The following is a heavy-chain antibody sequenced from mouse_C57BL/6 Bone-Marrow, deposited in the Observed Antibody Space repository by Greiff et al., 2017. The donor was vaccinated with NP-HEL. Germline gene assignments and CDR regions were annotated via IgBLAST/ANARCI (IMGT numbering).Heavy chain of an antibody. CDR1: GYTFTDYY. Sequence: QVQLKESGPELVKPGASVKISCKASGYTFTDYYINWVKQRPGQGLEWIGWIFPGSGSTYYNEKFKGKATLTVDKSSSTAYMLLSSLTSEDSAVYFCARPIYYYGSSYLYWYFDVWGTGTTVTVSS. V-gene: IGHV1-75*01. CDR2: IFPGSGST. J-gene: IGHJ1*03. D-gene: IGHD1-1*01. CDR3: ARPIYYYGSSYLYWYFDV.